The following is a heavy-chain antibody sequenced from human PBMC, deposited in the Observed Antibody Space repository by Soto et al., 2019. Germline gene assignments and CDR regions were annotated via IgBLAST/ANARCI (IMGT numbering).Heavy chain of an antibody. CDR1: GGSISSADYY. CDR2: IYYTGSS. D-gene: IGHD3-16*02. V-gene: IGHV4-30-4*01. CDR3: GRGRSLIDS. J-gene: IGHJ4*02. Sequence: QVQLQESGPGLVRPSQTLSLTCTVSGGSISSADYYWSWIRQPPGKGLEWLGYIYYTGSSYCNPSLRSRLSISVDTSKNQCSLKLTSVSAADTAVYYCGRGRSLIDSWGQGTLVTVSS.